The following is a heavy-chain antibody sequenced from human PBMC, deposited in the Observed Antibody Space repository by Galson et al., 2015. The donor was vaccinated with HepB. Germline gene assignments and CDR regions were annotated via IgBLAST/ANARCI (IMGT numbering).Heavy chain of an antibody. D-gene: IGHD5-12*01. Sequence: SVKVSCKASGYTFTSYGISWVRQAPGQGLEWMGWISAYNGNTNYAQKLQGRVTMTTDTSTSTAYMELRSLRSDDTAVYYCARDWIGGGYDSLYSDYWGQGTLVTVSS. J-gene: IGHJ4*02. CDR2: ISAYNGNT. CDR1: GYTFTSYG. V-gene: IGHV1-18*04. CDR3: ARDWIGGGYDSLYSDY.